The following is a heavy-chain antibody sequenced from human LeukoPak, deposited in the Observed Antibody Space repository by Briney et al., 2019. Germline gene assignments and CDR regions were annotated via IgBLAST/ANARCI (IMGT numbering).Heavy chain of an antibody. J-gene: IGHJ4*02. CDR1: GFTFSSYW. CDR3: VRDSPGYGAYDFD. CDR2: IKEDGSAK. D-gene: IGHD5-12*01. V-gene: IGHV3-7*01. Sequence: GGSLKLSCAASGFTFSSYWMSWVRQAPGKGLEWVANIKEDGSAKYYVDSVKGRFTISRDNAKNSLYLQMNNLSAEDTAVYYCVRDSPGYGAYDFDWGQGTLVTVSS.